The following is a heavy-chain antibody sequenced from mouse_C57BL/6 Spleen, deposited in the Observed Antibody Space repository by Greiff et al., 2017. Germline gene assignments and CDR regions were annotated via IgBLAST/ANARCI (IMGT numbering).Heavy chain of an antibody. D-gene: IGHD2-5*01. CDR3: TYSNYLLAMDY. CDR2: INPSNGGT. Sequence: QVQLQQPGTELVKPGASVKLSCKASGYTFTSYWMHWVKQRPGQGLEWLGNINPSNGGTNYNEKFKSKATLTVDKSSSTAYMQLSSLTSDGSTDYYSTYSNYLLAMDYWGQGTSVTVSS. CDR1: GYTFTSYW. V-gene: IGHV1-53*01. J-gene: IGHJ4*01.